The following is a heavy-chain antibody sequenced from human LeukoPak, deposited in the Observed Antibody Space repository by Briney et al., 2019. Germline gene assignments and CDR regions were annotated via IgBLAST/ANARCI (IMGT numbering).Heavy chain of an antibody. V-gene: IGHV3-21*01. CDR1: GFTFSSYS. Sequence: PGGSLRLSCAASGFTFSSYSMNWVRQAPGKGLEWVSSISSSSSYIYYADSVKGRFTLSRDNAKNSLYLQMNSLRAEDTAVYYCAREIAKFNDYWGQGTPVTVSS. CDR2: ISSSSSYI. J-gene: IGHJ4*02. CDR3: AREIAKFNDY. D-gene: IGHD2-21*01.